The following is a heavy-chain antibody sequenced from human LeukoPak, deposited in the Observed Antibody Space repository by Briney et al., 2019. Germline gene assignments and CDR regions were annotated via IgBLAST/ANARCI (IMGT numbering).Heavy chain of an antibody. D-gene: IGHD4-23*01. CDR1: GYTFNIYG. Sequence: GASVKVSCKASGYTFNIYGINWVRQAPGQGLEWMGWISGYNGNTKYAQKFQGRVTMTTDTSTSTAYMELRSLRSDDMAVFYCARGDYGGSADYWGQGTLVTVSS. V-gene: IGHV1-18*03. CDR3: ARGDYGGSADY. J-gene: IGHJ4*02. CDR2: ISGYNGNT.